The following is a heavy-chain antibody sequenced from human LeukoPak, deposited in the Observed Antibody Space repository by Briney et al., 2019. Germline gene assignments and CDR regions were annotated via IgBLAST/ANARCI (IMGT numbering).Heavy chain of an antibody. V-gene: IGHV3-23*01. Sequence: GGSLRLSCAASGFTFSDYAMSWVRQAPGKGLEWGSAISGSGDSTYYSDSVKARFTTSRDNSRNTLYLQIHSLRAEDTAIYYCASSIVRGGYGDYDYWGQGTLVTVSS. J-gene: IGHJ4*02. CDR2: ISGSGDST. CDR3: ASSIVRGGYGDYDY. D-gene: IGHD3-10*01. CDR1: GFTFSDYA.